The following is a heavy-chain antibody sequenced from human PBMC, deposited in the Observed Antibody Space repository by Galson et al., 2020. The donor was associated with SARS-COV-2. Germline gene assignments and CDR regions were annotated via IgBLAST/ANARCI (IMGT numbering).Heavy chain of an antibody. D-gene: IGHD2-21*01. J-gene: IGHJ3*01. V-gene: IGHV3-9*01. CDR3: TRRHTPLFAFEATGHSYSFDL. CDR2: ISRDSGSI. Sequence: GGSLRLSCAASGFNFHEYPMHWVRQSPGKGLEWVAGISRDSGSIAYSDSAKGRFLISRDNAKGSLTLQMNSLRPGDTAFYFCTRRHTPLFAFEATGHSYSFDLWGQGTMVTVSS. CDR1: GFNFHEYP.